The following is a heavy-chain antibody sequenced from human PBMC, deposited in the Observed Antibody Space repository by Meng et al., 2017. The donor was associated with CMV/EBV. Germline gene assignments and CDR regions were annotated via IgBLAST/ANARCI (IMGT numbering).Heavy chain of an antibody. CDR3: ARALDLDSGYCSSTSCYYYYYGMDV. D-gene: IGHD2-2*01. J-gene: IGHJ6*02. CDR1: GFTFSSYS. CDR2: ISSSSSYI. Sequence: GGSLRLSCAASGFTFSSYSMNWVRQAPGKGLEWVSSISSSSSYIYYADSVEGRFTISRDNAKNSLYLQMNSLRAEDTAVYYCARALDLDSGYCSSTSCYYYYYGMDVWGQGTTVTVSS. V-gene: IGHV3-21*01.